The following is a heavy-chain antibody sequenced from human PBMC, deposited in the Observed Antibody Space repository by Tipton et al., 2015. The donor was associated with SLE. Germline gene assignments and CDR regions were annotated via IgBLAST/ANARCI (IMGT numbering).Heavy chain of an antibody. V-gene: IGHV3-48*01. J-gene: IGHJ4*02. CDR3: ASGLQHGFDH. D-gene: IGHD1-1*01. Sequence: SLRLSCVASGLNFNVYSMNWVRQAPGKGLEWVTYITNVGSTIHYADSVQGRFTVPRDNARNSLYLQMNRLRAEDTAVYYCASGLQHGFDHWGQGLLVVVSS. CDR2: ITNVGSTI. CDR1: GLNFNVYS.